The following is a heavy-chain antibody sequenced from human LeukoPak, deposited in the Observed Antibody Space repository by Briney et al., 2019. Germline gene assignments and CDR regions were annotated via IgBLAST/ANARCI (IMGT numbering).Heavy chain of an antibody. CDR1: GFSLSTSGVG. Sequence: SGPALVKPTQTLTPTCTFSGFSLSTSGVGVGWIRQPPGKALEWLALIYWNDDKRYSPSLKSRLTITKDTSKNQVVLTMTNVDPVDTATYYCAHRPRARGTGLYYYDSSGYPAHFDYWGQGALVTVSS. D-gene: IGHD3-22*01. CDR3: AHRPRARGTGLYYYDSSGYPAHFDY. V-gene: IGHV2-5*01. CDR2: IYWNDDK. J-gene: IGHJ4*02.